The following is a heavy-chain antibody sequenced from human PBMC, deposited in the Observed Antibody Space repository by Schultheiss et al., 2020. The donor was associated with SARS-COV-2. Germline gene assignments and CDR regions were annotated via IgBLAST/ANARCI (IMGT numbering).Heavy chain of an antibody. D-gene: IGHD3-10*01. CDR1: GFTFSSYA. CDR3: TRWDYYGSGSPFDY. V-gene: IGHV3-13*01. CDR2: IGTAGDT. Sequence: GGSLRLSCAASGFTFSSYAMSWVRQAPGKGLEWVSAIGTAGDTYYPGSVKGRFTISRDNAKNSLYLQMNSLRAEDTAVYYCTRWDYYGSGSPFDYWGQGTLVTVLL. J-gene: IGHJ4*02.